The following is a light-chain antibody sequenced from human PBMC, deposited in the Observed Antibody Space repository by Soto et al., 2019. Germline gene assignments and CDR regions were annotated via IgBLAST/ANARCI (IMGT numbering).Light chain of an antibody. CDR3: SSYARGGTSVV. J-gene: IGLJ1*01. V-gene: IGLV2-14*01. Sequence: QSALTQPASVSGSPGQSITISCNATSDNIGGYNFISWYQHRPGEVPKLLIYEVSRRPSGVSARFSASKSGTTASLTISGLQAEDEADFYCSSYARGGTSVVFGCGTKVTVL. CDR2: EVS. CDR1: SDNIGGYNF.